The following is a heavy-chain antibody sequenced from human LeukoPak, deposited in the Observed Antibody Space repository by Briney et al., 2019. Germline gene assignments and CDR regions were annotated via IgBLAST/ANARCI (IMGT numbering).Heavy chain of an antibody. CDR2: ISWNSGSI. Sequence: GGSLRLSCAASGFTFDDYAMHWVRQAPGKGLEWVSGISWNSGSIVYADSVKGRFTISRDNAKNSLYLQMNSLRAEDTALYYCAKDIRISIFGVVIDYWGQGTLVTVSS. V-gene: IGHV3-9*01. D-gene: IGHD3-3*01. J-gene: IGHJ4*02. CDR1: GFTFDDYA. CDR3: AKDIRISIFGVVIDY.